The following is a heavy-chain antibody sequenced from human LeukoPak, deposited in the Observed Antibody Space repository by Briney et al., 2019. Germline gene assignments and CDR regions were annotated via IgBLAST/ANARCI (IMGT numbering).Heavy chain of an antibody. D-gene: IGHD3-22*01. J-gene: IGHJ4*02. V-gene: IGHV4-59*08. Sequence: SETLSLSCTVPGGSLSSYYWSWIRQPPGKGLEWIGYIYYSGSTKYSPPLKSRVTISVDTSKNHISLNLRSVTAADTAVYYRASLSYDTSGYWPDYFDHWGQGTLVTVSS. CDR3: ASLSYDTSGYWPDYFDH. CDR1: GGSLSSYY. CDR2: IYYSGST.